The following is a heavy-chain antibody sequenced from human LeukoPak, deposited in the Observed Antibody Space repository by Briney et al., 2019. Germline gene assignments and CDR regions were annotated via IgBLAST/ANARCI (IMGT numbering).Heavy chain of an antibody. Sequence: PSETLSLTCAVYGGSFSGYYWSWIRQPPGKGLEWIGEINHSGSTNYNPSLKSRVTISVDTSKNQFSLKLSSVTAADTAVYYCARNGGSYGFDYWGQGTLVTVSS. J-gene: IGHJ4*02. V-gene: IGHV4-34*01. CDR3: ARNGGSYGFDY. CDR1: GGSFSGYY. CDR2: INHSGST. D-gene: IGHD1-26*01.